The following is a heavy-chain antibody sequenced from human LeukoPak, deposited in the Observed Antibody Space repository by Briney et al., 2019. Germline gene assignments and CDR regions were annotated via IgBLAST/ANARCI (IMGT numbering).Heavy chain of an antibody. Sequence: SETLSLTCTVSGGSISSSSYYWGWIRQPPGKGLEWIGEINHSGSTNYNPSLKSRVTISVDTSKNQFSLKLSSVTAADTAVYYCARGVSYGSGSYYVPNYYMDVWGKGTTVTVSS. CDR2: INHSGST. CDR1: GGSISSSSYY. D-gene: IGHD3-10*01. CDR3: ARGVSYGSGSYYVPNYYMDV. J-gene: IGHJ6*03. V-gene: IGHV4-39*07.